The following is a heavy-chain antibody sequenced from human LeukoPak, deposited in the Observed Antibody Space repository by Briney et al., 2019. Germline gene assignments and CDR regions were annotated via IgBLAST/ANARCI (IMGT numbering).Heavy chain of an antibody. D-gene: IGHD2-8*02. J-gene: IGHJ6*03. Sequence: ASVKVSCKASGGTFSSYAISWVRQAPGQGLEWMGRIIPIFGTANYAQKFQGRVTITTDESTSTAYMELSSLRSEDTAVYYCAREVVETLPSYLVVLTNPRQYYYYMDVWGKGTTVTVSS. CDR3: AREVVETLPSYLVVLTNPRQYYYYMDV. V-gene: IGHV1-69*05. CDR1: GGTFSSYA. CDR2: IIPIFGTA.